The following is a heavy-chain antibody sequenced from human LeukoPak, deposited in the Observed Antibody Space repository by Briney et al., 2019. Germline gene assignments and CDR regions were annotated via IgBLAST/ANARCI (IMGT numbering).Heavy chain of an antibody. J-gene: IGHJ5*02. CDR1: GGSSSGYY. CDR2: INHSGST. CDR3: ARRSVIGGYDSSVNWFDP. D-gene: IGHD3-22*01. V-gene: IGHV4-34*01. Sequence: SETLSLTCAVYGGSSSGYYWSWIRQPPGKGLEWIGEINHSGSTNYNPSLKSRVTISVDTSKNQFSLKLSSVTAADTAVYYCARRSVIGGYDSSVNWFDPWGQGTLVTVSS.